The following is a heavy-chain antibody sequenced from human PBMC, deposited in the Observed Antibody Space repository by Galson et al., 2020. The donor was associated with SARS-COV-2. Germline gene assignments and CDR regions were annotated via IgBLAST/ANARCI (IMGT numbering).Heavy chain of an antibody. J-gene: IGHJ6*02. D-gene: IGHD2-21*01. CDR1: GASISSGGFY. Sequence: SETLSLTCAVSGASISSGGFYWSWIRQLPGKGLEWIGYFYYTGNTYYNPSLESRVSISAATSNLSLMLSSVTAADTAVYYCARIGARYFGMDVWGQGTTVTVSS. CDR2: FYYTGNT. CDR3: ARIGARYFGMDV. V-gene: IGHV4-31*11.